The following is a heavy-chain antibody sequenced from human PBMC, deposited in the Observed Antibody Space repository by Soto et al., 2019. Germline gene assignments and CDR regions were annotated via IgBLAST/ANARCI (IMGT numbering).Heavy chain of an antibody. CDR2: IIPIFGTA. Sequence: ASVKVSCKASESTLSRYASSWVRRAPGQGLEWMGGIIPIFGTANYTQKFQGRVTITADESTSTAYMELSRLRFEDTAVYYCARAIVGPPKTGWLDPWGQGTLVTVSS. CDR1: ESTLSRYA. J-gene: IGHJ5*02. V-gene: IGHV1-69*13. D-gene: IGHD1-26*01. CDR3: ARAIVGPPKTGWLDP.